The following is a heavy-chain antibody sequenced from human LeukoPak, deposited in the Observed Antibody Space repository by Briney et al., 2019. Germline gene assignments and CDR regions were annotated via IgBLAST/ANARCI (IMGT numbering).Heavy chain of an antibody. D-gene: IGHD4-17*01. CDR3: ARPHDYGDYVYAFDI. CDR1: GYSISSGYY. J-gene: IGHJ3*02. Sequence: SETLSLTCAVSGYSISSGYYWGWIRPPPGKGLEWIGSIYHSGSTYYNPPLKSRVTISVDTSKNQFSLKLSSETAADTAVYYCARPHDYGDYVYAFDIWGQGTMVTVSS. CDR2: IYHSGST. V-gene: IGHV4-38-2*01.